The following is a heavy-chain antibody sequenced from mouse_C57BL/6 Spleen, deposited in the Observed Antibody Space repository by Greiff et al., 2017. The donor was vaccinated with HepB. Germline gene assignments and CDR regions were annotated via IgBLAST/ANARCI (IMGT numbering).Heavy chain of an antibody. CDR3: ASNYEGWYFDV. CDR2: INPGSGGT. Sequence: QVQLQQSGAELVRPGTSVKVSCKASGYAFTNYLIEWVKQRPGQGLEWIGVINPGSGGTNYNEKFKGKATLTADKSSSTAYMQLSSLTSEDSAVYFCASNYEGWYFDVWGTGTTVTVSS. D-gene: IGHD2-1*01. CDR1: GYAFTNYL. J-gene: IGHJ1*03. V-gene: IGHV1-54*01.